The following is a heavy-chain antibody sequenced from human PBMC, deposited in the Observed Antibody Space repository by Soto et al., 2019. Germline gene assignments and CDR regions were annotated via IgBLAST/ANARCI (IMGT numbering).Heavy chain of an antibody. CDR1: GFTFSSYA. V-gene: IGHV3-30-3*01. CDR2: ISYDGSNK. Sequence: QVQLVESGGGVVQPGRSLRLSCAASGFTFSSYAMHWVRQAPGRGLEWVAVISYDGSNKYYADSVKGRFTISRDNSKNTLYLQMNSLRAEDTAVYYCAKAVEYWGQGTLVTVSS. J-gene: IGHJ4*02. CDR3: AKAVEY.